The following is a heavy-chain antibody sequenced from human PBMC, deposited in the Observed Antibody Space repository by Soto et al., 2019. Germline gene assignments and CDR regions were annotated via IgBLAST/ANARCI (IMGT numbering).Heavy chain of an antibody. CDR3: ARDYAVSPPFNWFDP. Sequence: PSETLSLTCTVSCGSISSYYWSWIRQPPGKGLEWIGYIYYSGSTNYNPSLKSRVTISVDTSKNQFSLKLSSVTAADTAVYYCARDYAVSPPFNWFDPWGQGTTVTVSS. D-gene: IGHD4-17*01. CDR1: CGSISSYY. J-gene: IGHJ5*01. CDR2: IYYSGST. V-gene: IGHV4-59*01.